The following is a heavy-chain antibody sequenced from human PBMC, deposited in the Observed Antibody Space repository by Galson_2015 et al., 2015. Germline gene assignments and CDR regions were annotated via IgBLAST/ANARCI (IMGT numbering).Heavy chain of an antibody. CDR1: GYTFTSYG. D-gene: IGHD1-1*01. Sequence: SVKVSCKASGYTFTSYGISWVRQAPGQGLEWMGWISAYNGNKNYAQKLQGRVTMTTDTSTSTAYMELRSLRSDDTAVYHCARRAPYTTRGYYGTDVWGQGTTVTVSS. V-gene: IGHV1-18*01. CDR3: ARRAPYTTRGYYGTDV. CDR2: ISAYNGNK. J-gene: IGHJ6*02.